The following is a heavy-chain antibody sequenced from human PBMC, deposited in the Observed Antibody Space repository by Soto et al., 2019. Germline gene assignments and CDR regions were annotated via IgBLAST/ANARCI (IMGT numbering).Heavy chain of an antibody. CDR3: TRDTTGPDDH. CDR2: ISAIGSNT. D-gene: IGHD1-1*01. V-gene: IGHV3-23*01. J-gene: IGHJ4*02. Sequence: GGSLRLSCAASGFTFSSYAMSWVRQAPGKGLEWVSGISAIGSNTNYADSVKGRFTVSRDNAKNTVYLHMNSLRAEDTAVYYCTRDTTGPDDHWGQGTLVTVSS. CDR1: GFTFSSYA.